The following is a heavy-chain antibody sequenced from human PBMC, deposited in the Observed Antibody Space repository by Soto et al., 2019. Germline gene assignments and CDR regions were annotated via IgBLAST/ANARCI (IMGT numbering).Heavy chain of an antibody. D-gene: IGHD3-3*01. J-gene: IGHJ6*02. CDR3: ARVWSGDFWSGYYYYYGMDV. CDR1: GFTFSSYS. Sequence: GGSLRLSCAASGFTFSSYSMNWVRQAPGKGLEWVSSISSSSSYIYYADSVKGRFTITRDNAKNTLYLQRNSLRAEDTAVYYCARVWSGDFWSGYYYYYGMDVWGQGTTVTVSS. CDR2: ISSSSSYI. V-gene: IGHV3-21*01.